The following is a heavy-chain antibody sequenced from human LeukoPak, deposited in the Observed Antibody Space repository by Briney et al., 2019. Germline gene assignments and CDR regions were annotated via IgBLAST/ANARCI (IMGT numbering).Heavy chain of an antibody. Sequence: PSETLSLTCTVSGGSISSYYWGWIRQPPGKGLEWIGSIYHSGSTYYNPSLKSRVTISVDTSKNQFSLKLSSVTAADTAVYYCARDPAAGTVGVDYWGQGTLVTVSS. J-gene: IGHJ4*02. CDR1: GGSISSYY. D-gene: IGHD6-13*01. CDR2: IYHSGST. CDR3: ARDPAAGTVGVDY. V-gene: IGHV4-38-2*02.